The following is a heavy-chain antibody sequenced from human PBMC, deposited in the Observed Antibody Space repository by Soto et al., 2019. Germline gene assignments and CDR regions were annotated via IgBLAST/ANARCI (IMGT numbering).Heavy chain of an antibody. Sequence: GSLRLSCAASGFTFSSSEMNWVRQAPGKGLEWVSYISISGRTIYYADSVKGRFTISRDNAKNSLYLQMNSLRAEDTALYYCARNYFFDYWGQGTLVTVSS. V-gene: IGHV3-48*03. CDR1: GFTFSSSE. CDR3: ARNYFFDY. CDR2: ISISGRTI. J-gene: IGHJ4*02.